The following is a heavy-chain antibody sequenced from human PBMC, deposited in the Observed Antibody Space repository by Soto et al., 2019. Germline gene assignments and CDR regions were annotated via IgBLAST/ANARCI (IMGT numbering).Heavy chain of an antibody. D-gene: IGHD5-12*01. Sequence: QVQLVQSGAEVKKPGSSVKVSCKASGGTFSSYTISWVRQAPGQGLEWMGRIIPILGIANYAQKFQGRVTITADKTTSTAYMELSSLRSEDTAVDYCARGLTDVFDYWGQGTLVTVSS. V-gene: IGHV1-69*02. J-gene: IGHJ4*02. CDR3: ARGLTDVFDY. CDR2: IIPILGIA. CDR1: GGTFSSYT.